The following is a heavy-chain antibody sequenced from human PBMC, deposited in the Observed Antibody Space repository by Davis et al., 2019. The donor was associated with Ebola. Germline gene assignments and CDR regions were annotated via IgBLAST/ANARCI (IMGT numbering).Heavy chain of an antibody. CDR3: ARGELGYCSGGSCYWFDP. CDR1: GGSINSFL. D-gene: IGHD2-15*01. CDR2: IYYSGST. Sequence: SETLSLTCSVSGGSINSFLWTWIRQPPGKGLEWIGYIYYSGSTNYNPSLKSRVTISVDTSKNQFSLKLSSVTAADTAVYYCARGELGYCSGGSCYWFDPWGQGTLVTVSS. J-gene: IGHJ5*02. V-gene: IGHV4-59*01.